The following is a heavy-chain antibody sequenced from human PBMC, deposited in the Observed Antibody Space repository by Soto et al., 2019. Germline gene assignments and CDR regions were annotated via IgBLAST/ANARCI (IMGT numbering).Heavy chain of an antibody. Sequence: SETLSLTCAVSGGSISSGGYSWSWIRQPPGKGLEWIGYIYHSGSPYYNPSLKSRVTISVDTSKNQFSLKLSSVTAADTAVYYCARHGYSYGYWDYWGQGTLVTVSS. V-gene: IGHV4-30-2*01. D-gene: IGHD5-18*01. CDR2: IYHSGSP. CDR1: GGSISSGGYS. CDR3: ARHGYSYGYWDY. J-gene: IGHJ4*02.